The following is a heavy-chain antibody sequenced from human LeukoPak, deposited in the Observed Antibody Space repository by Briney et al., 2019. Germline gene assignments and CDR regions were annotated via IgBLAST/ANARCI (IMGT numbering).Heavy chain of an antibody. CDR2: ISAYNGNT. V-gene: IGHV1-18*01. D-gene: IGHD6-19*01. CDR1: GYNFIDYY. J-gene: IGHJ3*02. Sequence: ASVKVSCKTSGYNFIDYYVYWVRQAPGQRLEWMGWISAYNGNTNYAQKLQGRVTMTTDTSTSTAYMELRSLRSDDTAVYYCARFGLGKHIEVAGIPFDIWGQGTMVTVSS. CDR3: ARFGLGKHIEVAGIPFDI.